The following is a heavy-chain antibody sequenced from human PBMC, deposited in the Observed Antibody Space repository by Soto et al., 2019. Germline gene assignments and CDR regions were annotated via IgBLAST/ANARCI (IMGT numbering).Heavy chain of an antibody. CDR2: ISYDGSNK. CDR1: GFTFSSYA. V-gene: IGHV3-30-3*01. Sequence: QVQLVESGGGVVQPGRSLRLSCAASGFTFSSYAMHWVRQAPGKGLEWVAVISYDGSNKYYADSVKGRFTISRDNSKNTLYLQMNSLRAEDTAVYYCARDRGAFDPWGQGTLVTVSS. CDR3: ARDRGAFDP. D-gene: IGHD3-10*01. J-gene: IGHJ5*02.